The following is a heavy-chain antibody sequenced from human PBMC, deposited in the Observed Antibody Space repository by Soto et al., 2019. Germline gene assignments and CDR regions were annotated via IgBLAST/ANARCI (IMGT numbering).Heavy chain of an antibody. Sequence: SQTLSLTCAISGDRVSSNSAAWNWIRQSPSRGLEWLGRTYYRSKWYNDYAVSVKSRITINPDTSKNQFSLQLNSVTPEDTAVYYCARDLEGDGWLRQTYYYGMDVWGQGTTVTVSS. V-gene: IGHV6-1*01. D-gene: IGHD5-12*01. CDR2: TYYRSKWYN. CDR1: GDRVSSNSAA. J-gene: IGHJ6*02. CDR3: ARDLEGDGWLRQTYYYGMDV.